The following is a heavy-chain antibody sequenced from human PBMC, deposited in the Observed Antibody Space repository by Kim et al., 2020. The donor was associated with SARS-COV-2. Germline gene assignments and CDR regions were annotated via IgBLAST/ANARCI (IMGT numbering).Heavy chain of an antibody. Sequence: TNYSPSHKSRVTISVDTSKNRFSLNLSSVTAADTAVYYCATYGGNSGFDYWGQGTLVTVSS. J-gene: IGHJ4*02. CDR2: T. D-gene: IGHD4-17*01. V-gene: IGHV4-61*03. CDR3: ATYGGNSGFDY.